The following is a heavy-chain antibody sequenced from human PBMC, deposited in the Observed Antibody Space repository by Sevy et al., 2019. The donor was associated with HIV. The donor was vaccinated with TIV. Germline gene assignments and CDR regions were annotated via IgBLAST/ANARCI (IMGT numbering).Heavy chain of an antibody. J-gene: IGHJ6*02. D-gene: IGHD2-2*01. CDR3: AKVDVVVPVADYGMDV. CDR2: ISRSGGSP. Sequence: GGSLRLSCAASGFTISNYAMSWVRQAPGKGLEWVSSISRSGGSPYYADSVKGRLTISRDNSKNTLYLQMNSLRAEDTAVYYCAKVDVVVPVADYGMDVWGQGTTVTVSS. V-gene: IGHV3-23*01. CDR1: GFTISNYA.